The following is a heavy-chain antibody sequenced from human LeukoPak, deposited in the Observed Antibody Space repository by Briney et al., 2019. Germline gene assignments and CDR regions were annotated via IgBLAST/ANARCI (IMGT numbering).Heavy chain of an antibody. CDR1: GGSISSYY. CDR3: ARDHGEDAFDI. Sequence: PSETLSLTCTVSGGSISSYYWSWIRQPPGKGLEWIGYTYYSGSTNYNPSLKSRVTISVDTSKNQFSLKLSSVTAADTAVYYCARDHGEDAFDIWGQGTMVTVSS. J-gene: IGHJ3*02. CDR2: TYYSGST. V-gene: IGHV4-59*08. D-gene: IGHD4-17*01.